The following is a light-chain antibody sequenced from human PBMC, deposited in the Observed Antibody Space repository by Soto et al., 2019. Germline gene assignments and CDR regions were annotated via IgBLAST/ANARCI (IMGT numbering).Light chain of an antibody. V-gene: IGKV2-28*01. CDR1: QSLLHSNGYNY. J-gene: IGKJ5*01. CDR2: LGS. Sequence: DIVMTQSPLSLPVTPGEPASISCRSSQSLLHSNGYNYLDWYLQKPGQSPQLLIYLGSNRASGVHDRFRGSGSGTDFTLKISRVEAEDVGVYYCMQALQTPHFGQGTRLEIK. CDR3: MQALQTPH.